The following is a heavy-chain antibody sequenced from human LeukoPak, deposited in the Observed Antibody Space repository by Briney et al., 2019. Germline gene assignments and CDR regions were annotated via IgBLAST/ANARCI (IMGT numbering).Heavy chain of an antibody. Sequence: SETLSLTCTVSGGSISSYYWSWIRQPPGKGLEWIGYIYYSGSTNYNPSLKSRVTISVDTSKNQFSLELNSVTAADTAVYYCATTTVPYSSGWYYHYMDVWGKGTTVTVSS. V-gene: IGHV4-59*01. D-gene: IGHD6-19*01. CDR2: IYYSGST. CDR1: GGSISSYY. J-gene: IGHJ6*03. CDR3: ATTTVPYSSGWYYHYMDV.